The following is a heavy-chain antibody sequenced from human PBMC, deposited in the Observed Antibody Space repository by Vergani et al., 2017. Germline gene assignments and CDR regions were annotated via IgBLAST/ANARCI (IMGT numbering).Heavy chain of an antibody. J-gene: IGHJ6*02. CDR1: GGSISPYY. Sequence: QVQLQESGPGLVKPSETLSLTCIVSGGSISPYYWSWIRQPAGKGLEWIGRIYTSESTNYNPSLKSRVTMSVDTSKNQFSLKLSSVTAADTAVYYCARDRIVVVPAAYYYYYGMDVWGQGTTVTVSS. D-gene: IGHD2-2*01. V-gene: IGHV4-4*07. CDR3: ARDRIVVVPAAYYYYYGMDV. CDR2: IYTSEST.